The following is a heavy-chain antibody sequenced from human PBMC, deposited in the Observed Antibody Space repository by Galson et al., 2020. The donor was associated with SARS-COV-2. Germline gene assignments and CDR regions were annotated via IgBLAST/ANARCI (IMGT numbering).Heavy chain of an antibody. CDR2: IYSGGRT. CDR3: ARDTMVRGSDI. Sequence: QLGESLKISCAASGFPVSSNYMSWVRQPPAQGLEWVSVIYSGGRTYYADSVKGRFTISRDNSKNTLYLQMDSLRAEDTAGYYCARDTMVRGSDIWGQGTMVNVSS. CDR1: GFPVSSNY. V-gene: IGHV3-53*01. D-gene: IGHD3-10*01. J-gene: IGHJ3*02.